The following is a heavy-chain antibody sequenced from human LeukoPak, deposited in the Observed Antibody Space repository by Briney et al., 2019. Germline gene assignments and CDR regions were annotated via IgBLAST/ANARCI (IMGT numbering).Heavy chain of an antibody. CDR1: GYTFTSYY. J-gene: IGHJ4*02. D-gene: IGHD2-2*01. V-gene: IGHV1-46*01. CDR2: INPSGGST. Sequence: ASVKVSCKASGYTFTSYYMHGVRQAPGQGLEWMGIINPSGGSTSYAQKFQGRVTMTRDTSTSTVYMELSSLRSEDTAVYYCARGGDIVVVPAAYRLIDYWGQGTLVTVSS. CDR3: ARGGDIVVVPAAYRLIDY.